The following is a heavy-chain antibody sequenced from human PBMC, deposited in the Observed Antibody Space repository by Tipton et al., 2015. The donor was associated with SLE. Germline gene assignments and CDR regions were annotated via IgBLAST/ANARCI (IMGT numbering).Heavy chain of an antibody. CDR3: ARVWRQLANYFDY. Sequence: PLRLSCAVSGGSISSSNWWSWVRQPPGKGLEWIGEIYHSGSTNYNPSLKSRVTISVDKSKNQFSLKLSSVTAADTAVYYCARVWRQLANYFDYWGQGTLVTVSS. V-gene: IGHV4-4*02. CDR1: GGSISSSNW. D-gene: IGHD6-6*01. J-gene: IGHJ4*02. CDR2: IYHSGST.